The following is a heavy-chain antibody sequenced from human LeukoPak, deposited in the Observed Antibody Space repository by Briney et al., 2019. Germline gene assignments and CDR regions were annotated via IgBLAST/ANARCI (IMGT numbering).Heavy chain of an antibody. V-gene: IGHV1-69*06. J-gene: IGHJ4*02. CDR2: IIPIFGTA. CDR3: ARDDYGDYVLLG. CDR1: GGTFSSYA. Sequence: GASVKVSCKASGGTFSSYAISWVRQAPGQGLEWMGGIIPIFGTANYAQKFQGRVTITADKSTSTAYMELSSLRSEDTAVYYCARDDYGDYVLLGWGQGTLVTVSS. D-gene: IGHD4-17*01.